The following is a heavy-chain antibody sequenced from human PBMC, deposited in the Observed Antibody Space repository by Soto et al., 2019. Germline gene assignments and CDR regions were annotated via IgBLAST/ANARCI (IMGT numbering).Heavy chain of an antibody. CDR1: GFTFSGST. CDR3: TRQHLDVPVASEIDY. D-gene: IGHD6-19*01. V-gene: IGHV3-73*02. Sequence: EVQLVESGGGLVQPGGSLKLSCAASGFTFSGSTIHWVRQTSGKGLEWVGRIPSKTNTYATAYAASVKGRFTISRDDSKSTAYRQMDSLKTEDTAVYYCTRQHLDVPVASEIDYWGQGTLVTVSS. CDR2: IPSKTNTYAT. J-gene: IGHJ4*02.